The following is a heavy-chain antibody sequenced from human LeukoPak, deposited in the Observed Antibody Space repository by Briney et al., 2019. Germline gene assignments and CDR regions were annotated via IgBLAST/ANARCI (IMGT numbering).Heavy chain of an antibody. D-gene: IGHD5-12*01. CDR1: GFTFSSYA. V-gene: IGHV3-21*01. J-gene: IGHJ4*02. CDR2: ISSSSSYI. Sequence: GGSLRLSCAASGFTFSSYAMSWVRQAPGKGLEWVSSISSSSSYIYYADSVKGRFTISRDNAQNSLYLQLDSLRAEDTAFYYCARAEGYGAIDYWGQGTLVTVSS. CDR3: ARAEGYGAIDY.